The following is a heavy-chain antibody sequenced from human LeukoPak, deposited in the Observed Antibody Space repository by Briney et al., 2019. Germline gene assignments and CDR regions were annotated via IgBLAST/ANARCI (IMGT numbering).Heavy chain of an antibody. J-gene: IGHJ1*01. D-gene: IGHD2-21*02. CDR2: ISAYNGNT. V-gene: IGHV1-18*01. CDR3: ATNGGDMTTFQH. CDR1: GGTFSSYA. Sequence: ASVKVSCKASGGTFSSYAISWERQAPGQGLEWMGWISAYNGNTNYAQKFQGRVTMTRDTSISTAYMELSRLRSDDTAVYYCATNGGDMTTFQHWGQGTLVTVSS.